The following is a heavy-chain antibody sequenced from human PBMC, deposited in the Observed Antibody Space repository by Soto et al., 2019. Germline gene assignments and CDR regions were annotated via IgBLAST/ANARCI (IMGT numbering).Heavy chain of an antibody. CDR2: INAGNGNT. V-gene: IGHV1-3*01. J-gene: IGHJ5*02. Sequence: ASVKVSCKASGYTFTSYAMHWVRQAPGQRLEWMGWINAGNGNTKYSQKFQGRVTITRDTSASTAYMELSSLRSEDTAVYYCARSGIAAAGNDNWFDPWGQGTLVTVS. CDR3: ARSGIAAAGNDNWFDP. D-gene: IGHD6-13*01. CDR1: GYTFTSYA.